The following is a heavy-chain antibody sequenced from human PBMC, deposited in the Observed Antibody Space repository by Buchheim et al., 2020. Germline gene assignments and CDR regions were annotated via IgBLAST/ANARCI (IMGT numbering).Heavy chain of an antibody. CDR3: AKDGGRTSWGTSPLYYFDS. Sequence: EVVLLESGGGLARPGGSMRLSCAGSGFTSTSYGMSWVRQAPGRGLEWVAGISGSGFGTWYADSVKGRFTISRDHSTNTLNLQMDNLRVEDTAVYYCAKDGGRTSWGTSPLYYFDSWGQGSL. V-gene: IGHV3-23*01. CDR1: GFTSTSYG. J-gene: IGHJ4*02. CDR2: ISGSGFGT. D-gene: IGHD7-27*01.